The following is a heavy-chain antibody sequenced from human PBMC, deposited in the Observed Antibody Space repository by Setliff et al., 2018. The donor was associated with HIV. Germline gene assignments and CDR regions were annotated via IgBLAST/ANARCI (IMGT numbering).Heavy chain of an antibody. V-gene: IGHV4-59*08. CDR2: IYYSGST. Sequence: PSETLSLTCTVSGGSISSYYWSWIRQPPGKGLEWIGYIYYSGSTNYNPSLKSRVNISVDTSKNQFSLKLSSVTAADTAVYYCARQVVGATYNWFDPWGQGTLVTVSS. J-gene: IGHJ5*02. D-gene: IGHD1-26*01. CDR1: GGSISSYY. CDR3: ARQVVGATYNWFDP.